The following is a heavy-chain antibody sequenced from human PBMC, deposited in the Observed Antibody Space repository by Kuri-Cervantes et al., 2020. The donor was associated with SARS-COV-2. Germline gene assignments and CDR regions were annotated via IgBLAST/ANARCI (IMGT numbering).Heavy chain of an antibody. V-gene: IGHV4-59*01. Sequence: GSLRLSCTVSGGSISSYYWSWIRQPPGKGLEWIGYIYYSGSTNYNPSLKSRVTISVDTSKNQFSLKLSSVTAADTAVYYCARGGYGDYLSWGQGTRVTVSS. CDR1: GGSISSYY. CDR2: IYYSGST. D-gene: IGHD4-17*01. CDR3: ARGGYGDYLS. J-gene: IGHJ5*02.